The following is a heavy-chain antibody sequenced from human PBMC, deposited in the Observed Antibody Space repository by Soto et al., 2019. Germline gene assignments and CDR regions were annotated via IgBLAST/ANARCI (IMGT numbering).Heavy chain of an antibody. J-gene: IGHJ3*02. CDR3: ARVTYYYDSSGYYSIPGPGAFDI. Sequence: GGSLRLSCAASGFTFSDYYMSWIRQAPGKGLEWVSYISSSSSYTNYADSVKDRFTISRDNAKNSLYLQMNSLRAEDTAVYYCARVTYYYDSSGYYSIPGPGAFDIWGQGTMVTVSS. CDR1: GFTFSDYY. CDR2: ISSSSSYT. V-gene: IGHV3-11*06. D-gene: IGHD3-22*01.